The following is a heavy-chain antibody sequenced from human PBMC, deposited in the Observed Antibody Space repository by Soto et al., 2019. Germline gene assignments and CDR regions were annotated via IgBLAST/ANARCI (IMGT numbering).Heavy chain of an antibody. J-gene: IGHJ6*02. CDR3: ARVSGSYYYGMDV. Sequence: SETLSLTCAVSGGSISSSNWWSWVRQPPGKGLEWIGEIYHSGSTNYNPSLKSRVTISVDKSKNQSSLKLSSVTAADTAVYYCARVSGSYYYGMDVWGQGTTVTVSS. CDR1: GGSISSSNW. CDR2: IYHSGST. D-gene: IGHD1-26*01. V-gene: IGHV4-4*02.